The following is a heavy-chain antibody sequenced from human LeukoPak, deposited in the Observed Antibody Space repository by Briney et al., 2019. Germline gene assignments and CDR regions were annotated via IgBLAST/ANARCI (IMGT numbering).Heavy chain of an antibody. CDR2: ISYDGSNK. J-gene: IGHJ6*02. Sequence: PGGSLRLSCAASGFTFSSYAMHWVRQAPGKGLEWVTGISYDGSNKYYADSVEGRFTISRDNSKNTLSLHMNSLRAEDTAVYYCARDETRYYGSGSSPPAYYYYYGMDVWGQGTTVTVSS. CDR1: GFTFSSYA. V-gene: IGHV3-30-3*01. CDR3: ARDETRYYGSGSSPPAYYYYYGMDV. D-gene: IGHD3-10*01.